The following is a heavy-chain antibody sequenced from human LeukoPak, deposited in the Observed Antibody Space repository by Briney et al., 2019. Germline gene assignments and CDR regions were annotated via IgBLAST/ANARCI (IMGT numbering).Heavy chain of an antibody. CDR2: INPNSGGT. V-gene: IGHV1-2*02. D-gene: IGHD4-17*01. CDR3: ARGGDYDPSRTRYYYYMDV. Sequence: ASVKVSCKASGYTFTGYYMHWVRQAPGQGLEWMGWINPNSGGTNYAKKFQGRVTITAGKSTSTAYMELSSMRSEDTAVYYCARGGDYDPSRTRYYYYMDVWGKGTTVTVSS. J-gene: IGHJ6*03. CDR1: GYTFTGYY.